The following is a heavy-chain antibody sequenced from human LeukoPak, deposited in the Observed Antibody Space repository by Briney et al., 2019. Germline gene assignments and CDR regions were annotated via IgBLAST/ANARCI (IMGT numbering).Heavy chain of an antibody. D-gene: IGHD4-23*01. CDR2: ISHDGRNK. V-gene: IGHV3-30*18. CDR3: AKAGYGGSSTTSYGDY. J-gene: IGHJ4*02. CDR1: GFTFSDSG. Sequence: GGSLRLSCAASGFTFSDSGMHWVRQAPGKGLEWVAIISHDGRNKHYADSVKGRFTISRDNPRYTVYLQMNSLRAEDTAVYYRAKAGYGGSSTTSYGDYWGQGTLVTVSS.